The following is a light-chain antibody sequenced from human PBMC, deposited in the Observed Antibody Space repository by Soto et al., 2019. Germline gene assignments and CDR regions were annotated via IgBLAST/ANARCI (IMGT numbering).Light chain of an antibody. CDR3: QQYYSYPYT. Sequence: DIQMTQSPSTLSASVGDRVTITCRASQSISSWLAWYQQKPGKAPKLLIYDASSLESGVPSRFSGSGSGTEFTLSIHTPQPYEFSTYYCQQYYSYPYTFVQGTKLGIK. V-gene: IGKV1-5*01. CDR1: QSISSW. J-gene: IGKJ2*01. CDR2: DAS.